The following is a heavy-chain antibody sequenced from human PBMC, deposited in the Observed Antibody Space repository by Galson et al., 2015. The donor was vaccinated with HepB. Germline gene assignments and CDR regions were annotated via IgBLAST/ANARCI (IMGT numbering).Heavy chain of an antibody. Sequence: SLRLSCAASGFTFSDYYMSWIRQAPGKGLEWVSYISSSGSTIYYADSVKGRFTISRDSAKNSLYLQMNSLRAEDTAVYYCARGTPGYCSGGSCYLGLWGMDVWGQGTTVTVSS. V-gene: IGHV3-11*01. D-gene: IGHD2-15*01. CDR2: ISSSGSTI. J-gene: IGHJ6*02. CDR3: ARGTPGYCSGGSCYLGLWGMDV. CDR1: GFTFSDYY.